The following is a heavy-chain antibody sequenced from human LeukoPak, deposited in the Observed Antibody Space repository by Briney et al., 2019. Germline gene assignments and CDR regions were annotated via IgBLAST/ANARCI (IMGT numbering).Heavy chain of an antibody. V-gene: IGHV4-39*07. CDR3: ARHLSVVVPNWFDP. D-gene: IGHD3-22*01. CDR1: GGSISSSSYY. CDR2: IYYSGST. J-gene: IGHJ5*02. Sequence: PSETLSLTCTVSGGSISSSSYYWGWIRQPPGKGLEWIGSIYYSGSTYYNPSLKSRVTISVDTSKNQFSLKLSSVTAADTAVYYCARHLSVVVPNWFDPWGQGTLVTVSS.